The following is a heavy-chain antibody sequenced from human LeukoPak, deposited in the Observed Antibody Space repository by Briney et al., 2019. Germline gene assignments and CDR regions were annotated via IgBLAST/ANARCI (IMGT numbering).Heavy chain of an antibody. CDR1: GYSFTSYW. J-gene: IGHJ3*02. D-gene: IGHD1-1*01. CDR2: IYPDDSDT. CDR3: ARPRYNWNAGPLDAFDI. Sequence: GESLKISCKGSGYSFTSYWIGWVRQMPGKGLEWMGIIYPDDSDTRYSPSFQGQVTISADKSISTAYLQWSSLKASDTAMYYCARPRYNWNAGPLDAFDIWGQGTMVTVSS. V-gene: IGHV5-51*01.